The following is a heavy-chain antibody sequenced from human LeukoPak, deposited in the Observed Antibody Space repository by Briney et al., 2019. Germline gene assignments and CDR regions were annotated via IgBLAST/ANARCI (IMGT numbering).Heavy chain of an antibody. D-gene: IGHD3-22*01. Sequence: GGSLRLSCAASGLTFSDYGMHWVRQAPGKGLEWVAFIRFVGNNKYYADSVQGRFTISRDNSKNTLYLQMNSLRAEDTAVYYCAKSQTPYYYDSSGYYRDWGQGTLVTVSS. CDR1: GLTFSDYG. CDR2: IRFVGNNK. V-gene: IGHV3-30*02. J-gene: IGHJ4*02. CDR3: AKSQTPYYYDSSGYYRD.